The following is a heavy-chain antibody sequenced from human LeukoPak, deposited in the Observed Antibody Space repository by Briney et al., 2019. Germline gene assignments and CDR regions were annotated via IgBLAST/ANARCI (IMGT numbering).Heavy chain of an antibody. CDR1: GDTFTGYY. V-gene: IGHV1-2*02. CDR2: INPNSSDT. CDR3: VRGYWDYAEDFDY. Sequence: GASVKVSCKASGDTFTGYYLHGVRQAPGQGLEGMGWINPNSSDTNYEQKFQGRVTMTRDTSISTADMDLSRLRSDDTAVYYCVRGYWDYAEDFDYWGQGTLVTVSS. J-gene: IGHJ4*02. D-gene: IGHD1-7*01.